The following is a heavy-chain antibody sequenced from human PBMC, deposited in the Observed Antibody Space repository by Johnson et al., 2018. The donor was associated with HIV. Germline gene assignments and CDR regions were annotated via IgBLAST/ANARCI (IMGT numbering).Heavy chain of an antibody. Sequence: VQLVESGGGLVKPGGSLRLSCAASGFTFSSYWMHWVRQAPGKGLVWVSRINSDGSSTSYADSVKGRFTISRDNAKNTLYLQMNSLRPEDTAVYYCAREFTLDWLNPTIWGQGTMVTVSS. CDR2: INSDGSST. CDR3: AREFTLDWLNPTI. CDR1: GFTFSSYW. D-gene: IGHD3-3*01. J-gene: IGHJ3*02. V-gene: IGHV3-74*01.